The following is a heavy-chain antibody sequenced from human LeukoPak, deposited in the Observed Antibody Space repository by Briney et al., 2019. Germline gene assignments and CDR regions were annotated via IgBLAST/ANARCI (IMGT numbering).Heavy chain of an antibody. Sequence: PGGSLRLSCAASGFTFSNHWMSWVRQAPGKGLEWVANINPDGTTTRYVHSVKGRFTISRDNARNSLYLEMNGLRAEDTAVYFCARWDFPCGTNCYSALDYWGQGALVTVSS. V-gene: IGHV3-7*01. CDR2: INPDGTTT. J-gene: IGHJ4*02. CDR3: ARWDFPCGTNCYSALDY. CDR1: GFTFSNHW. D-gene: IGHD2-21*02.